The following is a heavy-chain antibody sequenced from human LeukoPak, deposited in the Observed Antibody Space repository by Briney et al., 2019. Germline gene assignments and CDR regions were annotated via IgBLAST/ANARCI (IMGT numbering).Heavy chain of an antibody. D-gene: IGHD6-13*01. CDR3: ARRRYPHIAAAVSDFDY. CDR2: IYPGDSDT. CDR1: GYSFTSYW. Sequence: GESLKISFKGSGYSFTSYWIGWVRQMPGKGLEWMGIIYPGDSDTRYSPSFQGQVTISADKSISTAYLQWSSLKASDTAMYYCARRRYPHIAAAVSDFDYWGQGTLVTVSS. J-gene: IGHJ4*02. V-gene: IGHV5-51*01.